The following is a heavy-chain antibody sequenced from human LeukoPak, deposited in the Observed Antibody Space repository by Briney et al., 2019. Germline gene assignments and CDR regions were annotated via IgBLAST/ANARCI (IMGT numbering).Heavy chain of an antibody. V-gene: IGHV1-69*04. CDR3: ARDRNYYDSSGYSHDY. CDR1: GGTFSSYA. Sequence: GASVKVSCKASGGTFSSYAISWVRQAPGQGLEWMGRIIPILGIANYAQKFQGRVTITADKSTSTAYMELSSLRSEDTAVYYCARDRNYYDSSGYSHDYWGQGTLVTVSS. J-gene: IGHJ4*02. D-gene: IGHD3-22*01. CDR2: IIPILGIA.